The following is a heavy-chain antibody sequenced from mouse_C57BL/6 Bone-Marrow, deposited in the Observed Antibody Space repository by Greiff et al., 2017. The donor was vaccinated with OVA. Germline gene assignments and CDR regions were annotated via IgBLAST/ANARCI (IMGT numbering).Heavy chain of an antibody. CDR2: IWWDDDK. J-gene: IGHJ3*01. V-gene: IGHV8-8*01. CDR3: ARIRGVEAWFAY. CDR1: GFSLSTFGMG. D-gene: IGHD1-1*01. Sequence: QVPLKVSGPGILQPSQTLSLTCSFSGFSLSTFGMGVGWNRQPPGKGLEWLVHIWWDDDKYYNPVLKSRPTTSKETSKNQVFLKIANVDTAETAAYYCARIRGVEAWFAYWGQGTLVTVSA.